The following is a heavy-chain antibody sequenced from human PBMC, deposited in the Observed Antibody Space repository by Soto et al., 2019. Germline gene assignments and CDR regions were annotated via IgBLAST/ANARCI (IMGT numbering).Heavy chain of an antibody. Sequence: SVKVSCKASGGTFSSYAISWVRQAPGQGLEWMGGIIPIFGTANYAQKFQGRVTITADESTSTAYMELSSLRSEDTAVYYCAREATYYYDSSGYYVADYFDYWGQGNLVTLSS. CDR3: AREATYYYDSSGYYVADYFDY. V-gene: IGHV1-69*13. CDR1: GGTFSSYA. D-gene: IGHD3-22*01. J-gene: IGHJ4*02. CDR2: IIPIFGTA.